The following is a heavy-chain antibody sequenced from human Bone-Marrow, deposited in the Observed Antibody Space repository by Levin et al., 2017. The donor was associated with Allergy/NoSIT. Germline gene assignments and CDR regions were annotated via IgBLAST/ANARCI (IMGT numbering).Heavy chain of an antibody. D-gene: IGHD2-2*01. CDR1: GFTFSSYW. J-gene: IGHJ4*02. V-gene: IGHV3-7*01. Sequence: GGSLRLSCAASGFTFSSYWMSWVRQAPGRGLEWVANIKQDGSAKYYVDSVKGRFTISRDNAKNSLYLQMNSLRAEDTAVYYCATSCGSSTSCYFWGQGTLVTVSS. CDR2: IKQDGSAK. CDR3: ATSCGSSTSCYF.